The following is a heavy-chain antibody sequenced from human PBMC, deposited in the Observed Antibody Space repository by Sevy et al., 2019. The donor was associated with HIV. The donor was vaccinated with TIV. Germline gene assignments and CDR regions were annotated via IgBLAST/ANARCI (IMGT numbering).Heavy chain of an antibody. CDR3: VGRPYSSTYSCSYYFDY. J-gene: IGHJ4*02. V-gene: IGHV3-11*01. CDR2: ISSSHHAI. CDR1: GFTFSDYD. D-gene: IGHD5-18*01. Sequence: GGSLRLSCAASGFTFSDYDMSWIRQAPGKGLEWFSSISSSHHAIKYADSVKGRFAISRDNAKKSLYLQMNSLRAEDTAVYFCVGRPYSSTYSCSYYFDYWGLGTLVTVSS.